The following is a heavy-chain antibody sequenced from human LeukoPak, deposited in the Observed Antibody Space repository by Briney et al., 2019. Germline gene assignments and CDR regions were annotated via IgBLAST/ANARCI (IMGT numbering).Heavy chain of an antibody. V-gene: IGHV3-74*01. CDR3: ARGKYDSSPFLQH. J-gene: IGHJ1*01. CDR2: INSDGYSI. CDR1: RFTFSSYW. D-gene: IGHD3-22*01. Sequence: GGSLRLPCAASRFTFSSYWMHWVRQAPGKGLVWVSRINSDGYSISYADSVKGRFTISRDNAKNTLYLQMNSLRAEDTAVYYCARGKYDSSPFLQHWGQGTLVTVSS.